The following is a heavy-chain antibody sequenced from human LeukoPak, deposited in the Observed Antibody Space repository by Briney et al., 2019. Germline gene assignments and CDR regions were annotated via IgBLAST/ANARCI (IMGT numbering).Heavy chain of an antibody. Sequence: GGSLRLSCAASRFTFSSYAMNWVRQAPGKGLEWVSAISGDGGNTYYADSVKGRFTISRDNAKNSLYLQMNSLRAEDTAVYYCARVLVAFDYWGQGTLVTVSS. CDR1: RFTFSSYA. D-gene: IGHD2-15*01. J-gene: IGHJ4*02. V-gene: IGHV3-21*01. CDR3: ARVLVAFDY. CDR2: ISGDGGNT.